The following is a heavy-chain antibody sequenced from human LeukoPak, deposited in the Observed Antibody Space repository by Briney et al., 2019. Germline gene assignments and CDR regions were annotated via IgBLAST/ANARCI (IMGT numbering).Heavy chain of an antibody. CDR2: IGIRDTI. D-gene: IGHD3-22*01. Sequence: GGSLRLSCAASGFTFSSYEMNWVRQAPGKGLEWISYIGIRDTIYYADSVKGRFTISRDNAENSLYLQMNNLRVEDTAIYYCASLYMFGYYDYWGQGTLVTVSS. J-gene: IGHJ4*02. CDR3: ASLYMFGYYDY. V-gene: IGHV3-48*03. CDR1: GFTFSSYE.